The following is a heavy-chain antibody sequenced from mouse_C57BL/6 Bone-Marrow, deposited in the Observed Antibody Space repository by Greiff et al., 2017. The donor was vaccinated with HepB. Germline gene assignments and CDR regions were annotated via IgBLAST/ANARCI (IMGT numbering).Heavy chain of an antibody. J-gene: IGHJ1*03. V-gene: IGHV1-76*01. CDR2: IYPGSGNT. CDR3: ARSRLGPWYFDV. CDR1: GYTFTDYY. D-gene: IGHD4-1*01. Sequence: VKLMESGAELVRPGASVKLSCKASGYTFTDYYINWVKQRPGQGLEWIARIYPGSGNTYYNEKFKGKATLTAEKSSSTAYMQLSSLTSEDSAVYFCARSRLGPWYFDVWGTGTTVTVSS.